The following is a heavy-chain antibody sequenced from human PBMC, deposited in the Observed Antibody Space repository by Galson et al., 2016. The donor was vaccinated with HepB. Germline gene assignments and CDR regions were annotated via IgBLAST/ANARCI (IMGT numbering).Heavy chain of an antibody. CDR1: GFTLSDSY. CDR2: ISRSGTGSSI. CDR3: ARGVGFYT. Sequence: SLRLSCAASGFTLSDSYMTWIRQAPGKGLEWVSYISRSGTGSSIFYADSVKGRFTISRDNATNSLSLQMNSLRAEDTAVHYCARGVGFYTWGQGTLVTVSS. J-gene: IGHJ5*02. V-gene: IGHV3-11*01. D-gene: IGHD3-3*01.